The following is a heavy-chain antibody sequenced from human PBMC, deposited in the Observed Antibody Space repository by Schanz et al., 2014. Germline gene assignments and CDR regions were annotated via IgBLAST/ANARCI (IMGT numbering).Heavy chain of an antibody. CDR1: GFTFSSYG. D-gene: IGHD2-15*01. Sequence: QVQLVESGGGVVQFGRSLRLSCVASGFTFSSYGMHWVRQAPGKGLEWIGEINYSGSAHYNPSLTSRLTISMDASKSQLSLKMKSVSAADTAVYYCARGGRYCSGGGCHYPYNYYGMDVWSQGTTVTVSS. J-gene: IGHJ6*02. CDR2: INYSGSAH. CDR3: ARGGRYCSGGGCHYPYNYYGMDV. V-gene: IGHV3-30*19.